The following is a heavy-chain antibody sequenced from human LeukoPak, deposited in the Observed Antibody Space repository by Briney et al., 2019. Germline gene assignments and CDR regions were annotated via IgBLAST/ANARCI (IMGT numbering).Heavy chain of an antibody. Sequence: SQTLSLTCTVSGGSISSGYYWGWIRQPPGKGLGWIGSIYHSGSTYYNPSLKSRVTISVDTSKNQFSLKLSSVTAADTAVYYCARGSTIQWLGNRDYFDYWGQGTLVTVSS. CDR3: ARGSTIQWLGNRDYFDY. D-gene: IGHD6-19*01. CDR1: GGSISSGYY. CDR2: IYHSGST. V-gene: IGHV4-38-2*02. J-gene: IGHJ4*02.